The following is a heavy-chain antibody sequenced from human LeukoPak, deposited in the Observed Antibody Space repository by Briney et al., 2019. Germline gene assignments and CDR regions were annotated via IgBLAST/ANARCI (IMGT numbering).Heavy chain of an antibody. CDR1: GGSISSGSYY. D-gene: IGHD3-10*01. CDR2: IYTSGST. J-gene: IGHJ4*02. V-gene: IGHV4-61*02. CDR3: ARSAAVLLWFGERQDLYYFDY. Sequence: SQTLSLTCTVSGGSISSGSYYWSWIRQPAGKGLEWIGRIYTSGSTNYNPSLKSRVTISVDTSKNQFSLKLSSVTAADTAVYYCARSAAVLLWFGERQDLYYFDYWGQGTLVTVSS.